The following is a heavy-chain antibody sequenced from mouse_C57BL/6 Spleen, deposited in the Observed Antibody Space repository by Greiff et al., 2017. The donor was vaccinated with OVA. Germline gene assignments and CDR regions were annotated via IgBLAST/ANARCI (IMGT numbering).Heavy chain of an antibody. CDR3: ARKETTVDAMDY. V-gene: IGHV1-69*01. D-gene: IGHD1-1*01. CDR1: GYTFTSYW. Sequence: VQLQQSGAELVMPGASVKLSCKASGYTFTSYWMHWVKQRPGQGLEWIGEIDPSDSYTNYNQKFKGKSTLTVDKSSSTAYMQLSSLTSEDSAVYYCARKETTVDAMDYWGQGTSVTVSS. J-gene: IGHJ4*01. CDR2: IDPSDSYT.